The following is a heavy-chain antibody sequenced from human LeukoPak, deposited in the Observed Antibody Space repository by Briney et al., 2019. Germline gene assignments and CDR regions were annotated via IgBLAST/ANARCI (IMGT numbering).Heavy chain of an antibody. V-gene: IGHV4-61*02. CDR2: IYTSGST. D-gene: IGHD6-25*01. Sequence: PSETLSLTCTVSGGSISSGSYYWSWIRQPAGKGLEWIGRIYTSGSTNYNPSLKSRVTIPVDTSKNQFSLKLSSVTAADTAVYYCARDGGSKRPYYMDVWGKGTTVTVSS. CDR3: ARDGGSKRPYYMDV. J-gene: IGHJ6*03. CDR1: GGSISSGSYY.